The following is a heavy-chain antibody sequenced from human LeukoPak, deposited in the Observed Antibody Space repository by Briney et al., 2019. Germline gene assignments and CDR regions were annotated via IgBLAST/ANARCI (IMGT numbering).Heavy chain of an antibody. D-gene: IGHD5-18*01. CDR2: ISAYNGNT. J-gene: IGHJ4*02. Sequence: ASVKVSCKASGYTFTSYGISWVRQAPGQGLEWMGWISAYNGNTNYAQKLQGRVTMTTDTSTSTAYTELRSLRSGDTAVYYCASPGGGYSYGYVYWGQGTLVTVSS. V-gene: IGHV1-18*01. CDR1: GYTFTSYG. CDR3: ASPGGGYSYGYVY.